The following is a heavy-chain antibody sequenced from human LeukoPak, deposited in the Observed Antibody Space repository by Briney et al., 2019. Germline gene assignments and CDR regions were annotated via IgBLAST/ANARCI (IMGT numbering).Heavy chain of an antibody. D-gene: IGHD6-19*01. J-gene: IGHJ4*02. CDR2: IKSKTDGRTT. CDR3: TTDDGSSGWRFDY. Sequence: GGTLRLSCAASGFTFSNASISWVRNAPGDGQERVGSIKSKTDGRTTDYAAPVKGSFTISRDDSKNTLYLQMNSLKPYDTAVYYCTTDDGSSGWRFDYWGQGTLVTVSS. V-gene: IGHV3-15*01. CDR1: GFTFSNAS.